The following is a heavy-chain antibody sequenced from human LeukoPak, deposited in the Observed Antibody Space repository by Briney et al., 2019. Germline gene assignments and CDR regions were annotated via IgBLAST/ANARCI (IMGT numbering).Heavy chain of an antibody. CDR3: AKGRRTASKPYYYYMDV. D-gene: IGHD1-14*01. CDR1: GFTFSSYS. Sequence: SGGSLRLSCAASGFTFSSYSMNWVRQAPGKGLEWVSYISSSSSTIYYADSVKGRFTISRDNAKNSLYLQMNSLRAEDTAVYYCAKGRRTASKPYYYYMDVWAKGTTVTVSS. J-gene: IGHJ6*03. V-gene: IGHV3-48*01. CDR2: ISSSSSTI.